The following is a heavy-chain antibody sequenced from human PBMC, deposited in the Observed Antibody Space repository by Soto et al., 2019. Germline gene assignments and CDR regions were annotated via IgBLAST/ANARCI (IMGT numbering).Heavy chain of an antibody. CDR3: AKEGSSGWYYYFDY. J-gene: IGHJ4*02. V-gene: IGHV3-30*18. CDR2: ISYDGSNK. D-gene: IGHD6-19*01. CDR1: GFTFSSYG. Sequence: GGSLRLSCAASGFTFSSYGMHWVRQAPGKGLEWVAVISYDGSNKYYADSVKVRFTISRDNSKNTLYLQMNSLRAEDTAVYYCAKEGSSGWYYYFDYWGQGTMVTVYS.